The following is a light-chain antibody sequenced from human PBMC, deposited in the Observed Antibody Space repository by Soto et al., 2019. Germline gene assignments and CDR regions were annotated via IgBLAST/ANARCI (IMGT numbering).Light chain of an antibody. Sequence: QSVLTQPASVSRSPGQSITISCTGTSSDVGAYNYVSWYQQYPGKAPRLMITEVTSRPSGISNRFSGSKSGNSASLTISGLQAEDEAEYYCSSYTGSSTLYVFGTGTKVTVL. CDR2: EVT. V-gene: IGLV2-14*01. J-gene: IGLJ1*01. CDR1: SSDVGAYNY. CDR3: SSYTGSSTLYV.